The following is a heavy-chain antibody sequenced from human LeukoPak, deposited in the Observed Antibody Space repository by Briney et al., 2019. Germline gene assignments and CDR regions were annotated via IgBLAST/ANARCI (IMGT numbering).Heavy chain of an antibody. CDR3: ARDKRGVAALPWTYYYYYMDV. D-gene: IGHD6-6*01. Sequence: SETLSLTCTVSGDSISSGGHYWSWIRQHPGKGLEWLGEINHSGSTNYNPSLKSRVTISVDTSKNQFSLKLSSVTAADTAVYYCARDKRGVAALPWTYYYYYMDVWGKGTTVTVSS. CDR1: GDSISSGGHY. J-gene: IGHJ6*03. V-gene: IGHV4-39*07. CDR2: INHSGST.